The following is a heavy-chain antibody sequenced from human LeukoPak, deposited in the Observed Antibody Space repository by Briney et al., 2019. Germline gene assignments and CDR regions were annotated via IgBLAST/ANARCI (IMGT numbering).Heavy chain of an antibody. CDR3: ARWAIFGVVITFAYFDY. CDR1: GGSFSGYY. J-gene: IGHJ4*01. D-gene: IGHD3-3*01. V-gene: IGHV4-34*09. CDR2: INHSGST. Sequence: PSETLSLTCAVYGGSFSGYYWSWIRQPPGKGLEWIGEINHSGSTNYNPSLKSRVTISVDTSKNQFSLKLSSVTAADTAVYYCARWAIFGVVITFAYFDYWGQGTLVTVSS.